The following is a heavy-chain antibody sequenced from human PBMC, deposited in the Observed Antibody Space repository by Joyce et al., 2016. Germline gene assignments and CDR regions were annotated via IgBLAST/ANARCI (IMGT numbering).Heavy chain of an antibody. CDR1: GDSFTTGGYA. CDR2: IYHSGNT. CDR3: ARAPRGPGYFDS. D-gene: IGHD3-10*01. J-gene: IGHJ4*02. V-gene: IGHV4-30-2*01. Sequence: QLLLQESGPGLVKNSQTLSLTCAVSGDSFTTGGYAWNWIRQPPGKGLEWIGDIYHSGNTHFTPSLQSRVTISVDRSKSQFSLKLSSVTAADTAVYYCARAPRGPGYFDSWGQGTLVTVSS.